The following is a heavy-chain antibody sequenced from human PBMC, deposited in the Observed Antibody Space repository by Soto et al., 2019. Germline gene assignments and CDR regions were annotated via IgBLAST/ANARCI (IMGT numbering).Heavy chain of an antibody. CDR1: GGSISSGSFY. CDR2: IYYSGYT. J-gene: IGHJ4*02. Sequence: QVQLQESGPGLVKPSQTLSLTCTVSGGSISSGSFYCSRIRQHPGKGLEWIGYIYYSGYTYYNPSLKSRVTLSVDTSKNQFSLKLSSVTAADTAVYYCAAHAEGTAYWGQGTLVTVSS. D-gene: IGHD1-1*01. CDR3: AAHAEGTAY. V-gene: IGHV4-31*03.